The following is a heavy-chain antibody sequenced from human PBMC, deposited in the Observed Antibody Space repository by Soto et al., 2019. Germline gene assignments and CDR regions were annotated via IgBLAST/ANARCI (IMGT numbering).Heavy chain of an antibody. CDR1: GGSFGGYY. CDR3: ARGRTDNYYDSSGYYYYFDY. CDR2: INHSGST. J-gene: IGHJ4*02. Sequence: QVQLQQWGAGLLKPSETLSLTCAVYGGSFGGYYWSWIRQPPGKGLEWIGEINHSGSTNYNPSLKSRVTISVDTSKNQFSLKLSSVTAADTAVYYCARGRTDNYYDSSGYYYYFDYWGQGTLVTVSS. V-gene: IGHV4-34*01. D-gene: IGHD3-22*01.